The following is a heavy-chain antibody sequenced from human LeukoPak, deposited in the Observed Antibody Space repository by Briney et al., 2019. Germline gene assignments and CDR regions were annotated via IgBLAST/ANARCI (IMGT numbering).Heavy chain of an antibody. CDR3: ARDLSGVAGYTYGRGIDY. J-gene: IGHJ4*02. CDR1: GFTFSSYE. D-gene: IGHD5-18*01. V-gene: IGHV3-48*03. CDR2: ISSSGSTI. Sequence: PGGSLRLSCAASGFTFSSYEMNWVRQAPGKGLEWVSYISSSGSTIYYADPVKGRFTISRDNAKTSLYLQMNSLRAEDTAVYYCARDLSGVAGYTYGRGIDYWGQGTLVTVSS.